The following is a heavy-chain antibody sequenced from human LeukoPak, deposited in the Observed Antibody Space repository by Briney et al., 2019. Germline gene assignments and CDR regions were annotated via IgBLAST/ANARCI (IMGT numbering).Heavy chain of an antibody. V-gene: IGHV3-23*01. CDR3: AREQWLAEPFPEGGGLDY. CDR2: IRAVGWST. Sequence: GGSLRLSCAASGFTFSSNAMSWVRPPPGRGREWVSAIRAVGWSTYYAASVKGRFTICRDNSKNTLYLQMTSLTAEDTAIYYCAREQWLAEPFPEGGGLDYWGLGTLGSVSS. CDR1: GFTFSSNA. D-gene: IGHD6-19*01. J-gene: IGHJ4*02.